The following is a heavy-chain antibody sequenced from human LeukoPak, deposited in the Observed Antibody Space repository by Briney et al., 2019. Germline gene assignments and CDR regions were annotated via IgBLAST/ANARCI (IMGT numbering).Heavy chain of an antibody. CDR2: ISAYNGNT. V-gene: IGHV1-18*01. Sequence: ASVKVSCKASGYTFTSYGISWVRQAPGQGLEWMGWISAYNGNTNYAQKLQGRVTMTTDTPTSTAYMELRSLRSDDTAVYYCARGLAAAGTLAGRYDYWGQGTLVTVSS. D-gene: IGHD6-13*01. CDR1: GYTFTSYG. J-gene: IGHJ4*02. CDR3: ARGLAAAGTLAGRYDY.